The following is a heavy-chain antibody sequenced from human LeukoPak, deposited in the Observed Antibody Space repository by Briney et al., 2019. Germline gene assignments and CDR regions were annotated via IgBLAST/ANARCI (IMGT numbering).Heavy chain of an antibody. V-gene: IGHV1-46*01. CDR3: ARVAGSSSSTNWFDP. CDR1: GYTFTSYY. Sequence: GASVKVSCKASGYTFTSYYMHWVRQAPGQGLEWLGIINPNGGSTNYAQKFQGRVTITADKSTSTAYMELSSLRSEDTAVYYCARVAGSSSSTNWFDPWGQGTLVTVSS. J-gene: IGHJ5*02. CDR2: INPNGGST. D-gene: IGHD6-13*01.